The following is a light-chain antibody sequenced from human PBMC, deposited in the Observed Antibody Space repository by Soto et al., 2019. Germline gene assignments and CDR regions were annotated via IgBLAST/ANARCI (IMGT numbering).Light chain of an antibody. J-gene: IGKJ1*01. CDR3: QHRSNWLPR. V-gene: IGKV3-11*01. Sequence: EIVLTQSPATLSLSPGERATLSCRASQSVSSYLAWYQQKPGQAPRLLIYDASNRATGIPARFSGSGSGTDFTLTISSLEPEDFAVYYCQHRSNWLPRLGQGTKVEIK. CDR2: DAS. CDR1: QSVSSY.